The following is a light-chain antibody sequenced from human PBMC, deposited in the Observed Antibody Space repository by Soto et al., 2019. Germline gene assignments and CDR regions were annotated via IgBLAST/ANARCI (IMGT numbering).Light chain of an antibody. Sequence: EIVLTQSPATLSLSPGERATLSCRASQSVRSYLAWYQQKPGQAPRLLIYDASIRATGIPARFSGSGSGTDFTLTISSLEPGDFAVYYCQQRSVWPQITFGGGTKVEIK. V-gene: IGKV3-11*01. CDR1: QSVRSY. CDR3: QQRSVWPQIT. CDR2: DAS. J-gene: IGKJ4*01.